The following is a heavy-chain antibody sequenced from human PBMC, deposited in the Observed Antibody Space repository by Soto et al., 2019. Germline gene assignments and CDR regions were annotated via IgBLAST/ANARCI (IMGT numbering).Heavy chain of an antibody. V-gene: IGHV1-69*01. CDR2: IIPIFGTA. Sequence: QVQLVQSGAEVKKPGSSVKVSCKASGGTFSSYAISWVRQAPGQGLEWMGGIIPIFGTANYAQKFQGRVTITADESTPTAYMELSSLRSEDTAVYYCARDPRYNWNYGYYYYGMDVWGQGPTVTVSS. D-gene: IGHD1-7*01. CDR1: GGTFSSYA. CDR3: ARDPRYNWNYGYYYYGMDV. J-gene: IGHJ6*02.